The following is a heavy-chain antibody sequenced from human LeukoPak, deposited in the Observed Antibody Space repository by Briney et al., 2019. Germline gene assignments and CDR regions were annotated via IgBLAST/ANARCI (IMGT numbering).Heavy chain of an antibody. J-gene: IGHJ4*02. V-gene: IGHV3-66*01. CDR2: IYSGGST. Sequence: GGSLRLFCAASGFTLSNYGMNWGRQAPGEGLEWFSVIYSGGSTYYADSVKCRFTISRDNSKNTLYLQMNSLRAEDTAVYYCARDLLEWYFDYWGQGTLVTVSS. CDR1: GFTLSNYG. CDR3: ARDLLEWYFDY. D-gene: IGHD3-3*01.